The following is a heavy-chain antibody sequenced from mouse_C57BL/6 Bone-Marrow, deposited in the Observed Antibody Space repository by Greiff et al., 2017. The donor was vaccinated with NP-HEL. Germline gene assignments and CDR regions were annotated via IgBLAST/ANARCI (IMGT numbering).Heavy chain of an antibody. V-gene: IGHV5-12*01. Sequence: EVQVVESGGGLVQPGGSLKLSCAASGFTFSDYYMYWVRQTPEKRLEWVAYISNGGGSTYYPDTVKGRFTISRDNAKNTLYLQMSRLKSEDTAMYYCARQDYSNYVAMDYWGQGTSVTVSS. J-gene: IGHJ4*01. CDR3: ARQDYSNYVAMDY. CDR1: GFTFSDYY. D-gene: IGHD2-5*01. CDR2: ISNGGGST.